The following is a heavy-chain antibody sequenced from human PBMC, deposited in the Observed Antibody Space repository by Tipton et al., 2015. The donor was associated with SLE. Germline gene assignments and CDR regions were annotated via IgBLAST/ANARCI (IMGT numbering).Heavy chain of an antibody. D-gene: IGHD6-13*01. V-gene: IGHV4-39*07. CDR3: ARHRQQLGEFVY. CDR1: GGSMSSSGYY. Sequence: TLSLTCTVSGGSMSSSGYYWGWIRQPPRMGLEWIGTIYYSGSTYYNPSLKSRVTISVDMSKNQFFLNLTSVTAADTAVYYCARHRQQLGEFVYWGQGTLVSVSS. J-gene: IGHJ4*02. CDR2: IYYSGST.